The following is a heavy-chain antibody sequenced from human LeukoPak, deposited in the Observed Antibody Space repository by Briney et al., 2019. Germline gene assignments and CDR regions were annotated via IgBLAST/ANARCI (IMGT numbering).Heavy chain of an antibody. J-gene: IGHJ4*02. CDR1: GFTFSSYS. Sequence: GGSLRLSCAASGFTFSSYSMNWVRQAPGKGLEWVSSISGSSSYIYYADSVKGRFTISRDNAKNSLYLQMNSLRAEDTAVYYCARGPNWNDEDYWGQGTLVTVSS. CDR2: ISGSSSYI. V-gene: IGHV3-21*01. D-gene: IGHD1-20*01. CDR3: ARGPNWNDEDY.